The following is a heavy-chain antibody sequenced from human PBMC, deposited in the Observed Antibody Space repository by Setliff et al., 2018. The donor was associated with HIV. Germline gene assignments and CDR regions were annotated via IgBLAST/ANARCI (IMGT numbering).Heavy chain of an antibody. CDR1: GGSISSHY. D-gene: IGHD2-2*01. V-gene: IGHV4-59*11. CDR3: AGHPAGTPARIDY. J-gene: IGHJ4*02. CDR2: IYYSGIT. Sequence: SETLSLTCSVSGGSISSHYWSWIRQPPGKGLEWIGYIYYSGITNYNSSLQSRVTILVDTSKNQISLKLTSVTAEDTATYYCAGHPAGTPARIDYWGRGTLVTVSS.